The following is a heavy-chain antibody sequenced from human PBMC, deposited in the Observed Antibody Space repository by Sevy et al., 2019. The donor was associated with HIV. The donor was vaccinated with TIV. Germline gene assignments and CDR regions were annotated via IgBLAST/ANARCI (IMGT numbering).Heavy chain of an antibody. CDR1: GFTFVNNA. CDR2: ISGSGLST. J-gene: IGHJ6*02. V-gene: IGHV3-23*01. CDR3: AKVYYYDSGTVIPRGMDV. D-gene: IGHD3-10*01. Sequence: GGSLRLSCAASGFTFVNNAMYWVRQAPGKGLEWVSAISGSGLSTNYAASVRGRFTISRDISKTTLYLQMNSLRAEDTAVYYCAKVYYYDSGTVIPRGMDVWGQGTTVTVSS.